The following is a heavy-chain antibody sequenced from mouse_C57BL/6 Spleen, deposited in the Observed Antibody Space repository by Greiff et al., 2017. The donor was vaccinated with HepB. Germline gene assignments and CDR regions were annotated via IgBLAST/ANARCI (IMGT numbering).Heavy chain of an antibody. J-gene: IGHJ2*01. D-gene: IGHD5-1*01. CDR1: GFNIKNPY. CDR3: ARYLYYFDY. CDR2: IDPANGNT. V-gene: IGHV14-3*01. Sequence: EVQLQQSVAELVRPGASVKLSCTASGFNIKNPYMHWVKQRPEQGLEWIGRIDPANGNTKYAPKFQGKATLTADTSSNTAYLQLSSLTSEDTAIYYCARYLYYFDYWGQGTTLTVSS.